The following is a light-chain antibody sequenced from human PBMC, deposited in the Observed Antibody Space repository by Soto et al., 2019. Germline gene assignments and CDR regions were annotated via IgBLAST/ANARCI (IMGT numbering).Light chain of an antibody. CDR3: SSYTSSTTWV. J-gene: IGLJ3*02. Sequence: QSALTQPASVSGSPGQSITISCTGTSSDIGNYDFVSWYQQVPGTAPKAMIYEVSSRPSGVSNRFSGSRSGNTASLTISGLQAEDESDYYCSSYTSSTTWVFGGGTKLTVL. CDR1: SSDIGNYDF. V-gene: IGLV2-14*01. CDR2: EVS.